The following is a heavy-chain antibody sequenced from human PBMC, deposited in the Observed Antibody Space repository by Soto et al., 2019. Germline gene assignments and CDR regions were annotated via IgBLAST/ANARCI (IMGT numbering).Heavy chain of an antibody. J-gene: IGHJ6*02. CDR2: ISGSGGST. CDR3: AKDWIDDILTGYYYYGMDV. D-gene: IGHD3-9*01. V-gene: IGHV3-23*01. CDR1: EVTFRSHA. Sequence: SGGSLRLSRTASEVTFRSHAMSWVRQAPEKGLEWVSAISGSGGSTYYADSVKGRFTISRDNSKNTLYLQMNSLRAEDTAVYYCAKDWIDDILTGYYYYGMDVWGQGTTVTVSS.